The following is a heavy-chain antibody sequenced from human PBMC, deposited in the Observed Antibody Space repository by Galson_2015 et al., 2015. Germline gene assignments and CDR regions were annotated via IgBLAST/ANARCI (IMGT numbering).Heavy chain of an antibody. V-gene: IGHV3-33*01. J-gene: IGHJ4*02. D-gene: IGHD3-9*01. CDR3: TRRFDLSYYFDY. CDR2: IWSDGSNT. Sequence: SLRLSCAVSGFTFSDYGMHWVRQAPGRGLEWVAVIWSDGSNTYYVDSVQGRFTISRDNSKNTAYLQMNSLKTEDTAVYYCTRRFDLSYYFDYWGQGTLVTVSS. CDR1: GFTFSDYG.